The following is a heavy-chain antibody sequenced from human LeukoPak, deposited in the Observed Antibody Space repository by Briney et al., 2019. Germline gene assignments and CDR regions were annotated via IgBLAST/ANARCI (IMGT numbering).Heavy chain of an antibody. J-gene: IGHJ4*02. D-gene: IGHD3-10*01. Sequence: GLEWVSFISIITSTIYYAASVKGGFTISRDNAKNSLYLQMNSLRAEDTAVYYCARDRVPDYWGQGTLVTVSS. CDR2: ISIITSTI. CDR3: ARDRVPDY. V-gene: IGHV3-48*01.